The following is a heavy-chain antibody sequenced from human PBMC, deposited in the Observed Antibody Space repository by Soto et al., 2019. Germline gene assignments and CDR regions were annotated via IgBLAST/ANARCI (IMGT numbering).Heavy chain of an antibody. CDR3: ARVSELAPYEIEVPPGE. J-gene: IGHJ4*02. CDR2: IIPIFGTA. D-gene: IGHD2-8*01. Sequence: QVQLVQSGAEVKKPGSSVKVSCKASGGTFSSYAISWVRQAPGQGLEWMGGIIPIFGTANYAQKFQGRVTITADESTRTAYMELSSLRSEATAVYYCARVSELAPYEIEVPPGEWGQGTLVTVSS. V-gene: IGHV1-69*12. CDR1: GGTFSSYA.